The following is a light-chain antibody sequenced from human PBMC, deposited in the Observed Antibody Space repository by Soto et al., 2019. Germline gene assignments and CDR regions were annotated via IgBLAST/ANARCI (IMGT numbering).Light chain of an antibody. V-gene: IGKV1-5*01. CDR1: QSISTW. CDR3: QQYQAYSGT. CDR2: DAS. Sequence: DIQMTQSPSTLSASVGDRVTITCRASQSISTWLAWYQQKSGRAPRLLISDASSLQTGVPSRFSGSGSGTEFTLTISSLQPDDVATYYCQQYQAYSGTFGQGTKVEI. J-gene: IGKJ1*01.